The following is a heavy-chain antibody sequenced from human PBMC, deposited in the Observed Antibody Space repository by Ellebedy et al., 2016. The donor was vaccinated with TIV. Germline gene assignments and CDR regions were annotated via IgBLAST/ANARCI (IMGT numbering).Heavy chain of an antibody. CDR1: GFTFSDYY. J-gene: IGHJ4*02. V-gene: IGHV3-11*01. Sequence: GESLKISXAASGFTFSDYYMSWIRQAPGKGLEWVSYISSSGSTIYYADSVKGRFTISRDNAKNSLYLQMNSLRAEDTAVYYCARERGGYDHFDYWGQGTLVTVSS. D-gene: IGHD5-12*01. CDR2: ISSSGSTI. CDR3: ARERGGYDHFDY.